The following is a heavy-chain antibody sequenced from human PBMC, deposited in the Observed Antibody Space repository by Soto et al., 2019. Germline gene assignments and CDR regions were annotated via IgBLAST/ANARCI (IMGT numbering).Heavy chain of an antibody. V-gene: IGHV3-9*01. CDR2: VSWNSDNI. CDR3: AYFQAGGLDS. D-gene: IGHD3-9*01. Sequence: GGSLRLSCAASGFTFKDYAMHWVRQAPGKGLEWVSGVSWNSDNIGYADSVKGRFTISRDNAKNSLYLQMNSLGAEDTAFYYCAYFQAGGLDSWGQGTLVTVSS. J-gene: IGHJ4*02. CDR1: GFTFKDYA.